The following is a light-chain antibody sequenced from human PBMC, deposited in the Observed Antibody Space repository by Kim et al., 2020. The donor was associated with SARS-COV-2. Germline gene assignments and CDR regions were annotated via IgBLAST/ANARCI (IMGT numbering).Light chain of an antibody. J-gene: IGKJ3*01. V-gene: IGKV1-39*01. CDR2: AAS. CDR3: QQMYSAPFT. Sequence: DIQMTQSPSSLSVSVGGRVTITCRASQTIRTYLNWYQQKPGKAHNLLIFAASSLQSGVPSRFSGSGSGTDFTLTINTLQPEDFATYYCQQMYSAPFTFGPGTKVDIK. CDR1: QTIRTY.